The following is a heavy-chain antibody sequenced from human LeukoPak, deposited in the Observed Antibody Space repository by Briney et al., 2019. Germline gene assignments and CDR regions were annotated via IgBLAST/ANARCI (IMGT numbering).Heavy chain of an antibody. D-gene: IGHD5-18*01. CDR3: ARALDPYSYGYGY. CDR2: ISGSGGST. V-gene: IGHV3-23*01. Sequence: GGSLRLSCAASGFTFSSYAMSWVRQAPGKGLEWVSAISGSGGSTYYADSVKGRFTISRDNAKNSLYLQMNSLRAEDTAVYYCARALDPYSYGYGYWGQGTLVTVSS. CDR1: GFTFSSYA. J-gene: IGHJ4*02.